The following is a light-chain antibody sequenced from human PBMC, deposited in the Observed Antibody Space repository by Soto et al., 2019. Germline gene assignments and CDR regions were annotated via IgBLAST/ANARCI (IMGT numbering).Light chain of an antibody. CDR3: SSYTSSSTHYV. Sequence: QSALTQPASVSGSPGQSITISCTGTSSDVGGYNYVSWYQQHLGKAPKLMIYDVSNRPSGVSNRFSGSKSGNTASLTISGLQAEDEADYYCSSYTSSSTHYVFGTGTKLTVL. CDR1: SSDVGGYNY. CDR2: DVS. V-gene: IGLV2-14*01. J-gene: IGLJ1*01.